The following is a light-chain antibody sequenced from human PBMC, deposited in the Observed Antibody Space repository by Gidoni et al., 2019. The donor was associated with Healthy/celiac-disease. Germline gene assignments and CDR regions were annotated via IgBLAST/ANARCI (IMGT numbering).Light chain of an antibody. CDR3: QQYNNWPPWT. CDR1: QSVSSN. V-gene: IGKV3-15*01. J-gene: IGKJ1*01. CDR2: GAF. Sequence: EILMTQPPATLSVSPGERATLSCRASQSVSSNLAWYQQKPGHAPSRLIYGAFTRATGIPERFSGSGSCTEFTLTISSLQSEDFAVYYCQQYNNWPPWTFGQGTKVEIK.